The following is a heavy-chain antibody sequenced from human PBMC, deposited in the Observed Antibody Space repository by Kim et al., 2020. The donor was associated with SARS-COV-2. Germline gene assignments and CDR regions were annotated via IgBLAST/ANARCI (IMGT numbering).Heavy chain of an antibody. CDR1: GFTFSSYA. D-gene: IGHD3-9*01. J-gene: IGHJ3*02. V-gene: IGHV3-30*04. CDR2: ISYDGSNK. CDR3: ARDDNILTGYRAFDI. Sequence: GGSLRLSCAASGFTFSSYAMHWVRQAPGKGLEWVAVISYDGSNKYYADSVKGRFTISRDNSKNTLYLQMNSLRAEDTAVYYCARDDNILTGYRAFDIWG.